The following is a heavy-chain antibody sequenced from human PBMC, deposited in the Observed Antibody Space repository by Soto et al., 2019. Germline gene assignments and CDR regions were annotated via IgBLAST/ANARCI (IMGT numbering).Heavy chain of an antibody. Sequence: GESLKISCNASGYIRNTDWISWVRQKPGKGLEWMGRIDPLDSHTKYSPSFEGRVNISADRSIATAYLHWTSLETSDTAIYYCSRHQVGMVPEDSWGQGTPVPVSS. V-gene: IGHV5-10-1*01. CDR2: IDPLDSHT. CDR1: GYIRNTDW. J-gene: IGHJ4*02. CDR3: SRHQVGMVPEDS. D-gene: IGHD1-26*01.